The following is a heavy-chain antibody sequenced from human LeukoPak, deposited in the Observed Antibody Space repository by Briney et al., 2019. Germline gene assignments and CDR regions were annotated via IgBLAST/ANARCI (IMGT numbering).Heavy chain of an antibody. V-gene: IGHV4-59*12. Sequence: SETLSLTCTVSGGSISSYYWSWIRQPPGKGLEWIGSIYYSGSTYYNPSLKSRVTISVDTSKNQFSLKLSSVTAADTAVYYCARDIFISTFTMIVVPPDYYYGMDVWGQGTTVTVSS. D-gene: IGHD3-22*01. CDR1: GGSISSYY. CDR3: ARDIFISTFTMIVVPPDYYYGMDV. J-gene: IGHJ6*02. CDR2: IYYSGST.